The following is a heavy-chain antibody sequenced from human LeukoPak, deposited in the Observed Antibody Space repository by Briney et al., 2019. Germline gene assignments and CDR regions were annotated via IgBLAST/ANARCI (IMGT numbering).Heavy chain of an antibody. J-gene: IGHJ4*02. Sequence: GGSLRLSCVASGFTFSSYSMNWVRQAPGKGLEWIPSISSSRSYIYYAESVKGRFTISRDNAKNSLYLQMNSLRAEDTAVYYCARDHGYSYGPWGQGTLVTVSS. CDR3: ARDHGYSYGP. CDR2: ISSSRSYI. D-gene: IGHD5-18*01. V-gene: IGHV3-21*01. CDR1: GFTFSSYS.